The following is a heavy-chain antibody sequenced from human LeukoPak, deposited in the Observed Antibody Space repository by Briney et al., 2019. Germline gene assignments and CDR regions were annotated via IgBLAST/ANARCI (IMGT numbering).Heavy chain of an antibody. CDR1: GYTFTSYY. CDR2: INPSGGST. V-gene: IGHV1-46*01. D-gene: IGHD3-3*01. J-gene: IGHJ4*02. CDR3: ARGYSEWLSPYYFDY. Sequence: ASVKVSCKASGYTFTSYYMHWVRQAPGQGLECMGIINPSGGSTSYAQKFQGRVTMTRDTSTSTVYMELSSLRSEDTAVYYCARGYSEWLSPYYFDYWGQGTLVTVSS.